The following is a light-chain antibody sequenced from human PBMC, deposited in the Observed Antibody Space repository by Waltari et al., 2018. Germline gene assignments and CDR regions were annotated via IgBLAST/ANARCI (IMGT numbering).Light chain of an antibody. CDR3: LVWHSTTDHHGV. J-gene: IGLJ2*01. V-gene: IGLV3-21*04. CDR2: YDS. Sequence: SYVVTQSPSVSVAPGETARITCGGDNIGSKSVHWYQQRPGQAPVLVLSYDSDRPSGGPGRFSGSNSRNNATLTSSWVEADDEADYYCLVWHSTTDHHGVFGGGTKLTVL. CDR1: NIGSKS.